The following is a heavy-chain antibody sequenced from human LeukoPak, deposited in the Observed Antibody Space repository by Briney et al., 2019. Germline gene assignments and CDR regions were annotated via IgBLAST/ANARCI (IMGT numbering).Heavy chain of an antibody. J-gene: IGHJ4*02. CDR2: ISSSSSYI. Sequence: GGSLRLSCAASGFTFSNYWMTWVRQAPGKGLEWVSSISSSSSYIYYADSVKGRFTISRDNAKNSLYLQMNSLRAEDTAVYYCATLEGVTTGDYWGQGTLVTVSS. CDR1: GFTFSNYW. D-gene: IGHD4-17*01. V-gene: IGHV3-21*01. CDR3: ATLEGVTTGDY.